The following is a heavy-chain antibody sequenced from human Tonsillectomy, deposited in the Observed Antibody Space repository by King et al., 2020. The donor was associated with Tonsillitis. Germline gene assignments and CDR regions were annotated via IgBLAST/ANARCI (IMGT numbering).Heavy chain of an antibody. CDR3: TTGGVRGLLVDY. J-gene: IGHJ4*02. Sequence: QLVQSGGGLVKPGGSLRLSCGGSGFTFSNAWMSWVRQAPGKGLEWVGRIKSKTDGGTTDYAAPVKGKFTFSRDDSKNTLYMQMNSLKTEDTAVYYCTTGGVRGLLVDYWGQGTLVTVSS. CDR1: GFTFSNAW. V-gene: IGHV3-15*01. CDR2: IKSKTDGGTT. D-gene: IGHD3-22*01.